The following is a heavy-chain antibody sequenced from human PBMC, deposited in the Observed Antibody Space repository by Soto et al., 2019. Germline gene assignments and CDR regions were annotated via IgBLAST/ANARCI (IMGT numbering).Heavy chain of an antibody. CDR1: GGSISSGDYY. J-gene: IGHJ4*02. V-gene: IGHV4-30-4*01. D-gene: IGHD3-22*01. CDR2: IYYSGST. Sequence: SETPSLTCIVSGGSISSGDYYWSWIRQPPGKGLEWIGYIYYSGSTYYNPSLKSRVTISVDTSKNQFSLKLSSVTAADTAVYYCARYDSSGYYYGFEFWGQGTPVTVSS. CDR3: ARYDSSGYYYGFEF.